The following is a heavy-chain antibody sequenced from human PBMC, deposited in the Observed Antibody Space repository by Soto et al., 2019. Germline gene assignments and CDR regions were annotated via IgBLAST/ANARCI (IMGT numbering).Heavy chain of an antibody. J-gene: IGHJ4*02. Sequence: PGGSLRLSCAASGFTFSSYSMHWVRQAPGKGLEWVSSISSSSSYIYYADSVKGRFTISRDNAKNSLYLQMNSLRAEDSGVYFCARDTTGILDYWGQGTLVTVSS. CDR2: ISSSSSYI. D-gene: IGHD1-1*01. V-gene: IGHV3-21*01. CDR3: ARDTTGILDY. CDR1: GFTFSSYS.